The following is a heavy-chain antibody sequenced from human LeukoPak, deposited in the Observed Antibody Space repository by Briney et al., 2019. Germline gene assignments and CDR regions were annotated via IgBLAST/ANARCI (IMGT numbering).Heavy chain of an antibody. J-gene: IGHJ4*02. D-gene: IGHD2-15*01. CDR3: ARDIAMVADDY. CDR1: GFTFSSYG. Sequence: PGGSLRLSCAASGFTFSSYGMNWVRQAPGKGLEWVADIWYNGSTKYYADSVKGRFTISRDNSKNTLYLQMNSLRAEDTAVYYCARDIAMVADDYWGQGTLVTVS. CDR2: IWYNGSTK. V-gene: IGHV3-33*01.